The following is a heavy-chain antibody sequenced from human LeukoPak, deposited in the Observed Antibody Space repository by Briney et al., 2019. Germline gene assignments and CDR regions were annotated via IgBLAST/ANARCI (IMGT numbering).Heavy chain of an antibody. V-gene: IGHV5-51*01. D-gene: IGHD2-2*01. CDR2: IYPGDSDT. Sequence: GESLKISCKGSGYSFTSYWIGWVRQMPGKGLEWMGIIYPGDSDTRYSPSFQGQVTISADKSISTAYLQWSSLKASDTAMYYCARRLKYCSSTSCYVGYFDHWGQGTLVTVSS. J-gene: IGHJ4*02. CDR3: ARRLKYCSSTSCYVGYFDH. CDR1: GYSFTSYW.